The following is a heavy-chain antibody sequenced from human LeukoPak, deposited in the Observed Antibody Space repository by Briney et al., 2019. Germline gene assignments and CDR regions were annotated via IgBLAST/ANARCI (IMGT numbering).Heavy chain of an antibody. CDR3: ARGGSSILRYFDY. CDR2: IYYSGGT. D-gene: IGHD6-6*01. J-gene: IGHJ4*02. CDR1: GGSISSYY. V-gene: IGHV4-59*01. Sequence: SETLSLTCTVSGGSISSYYWSWIRQPPGKGLEWIGYIYYSGGTNYNPSLKSRVTISVDTSKNQFSLKLSSVTAADTAVYYCARGGSSILRYFDYWGQGTLVTVSS.